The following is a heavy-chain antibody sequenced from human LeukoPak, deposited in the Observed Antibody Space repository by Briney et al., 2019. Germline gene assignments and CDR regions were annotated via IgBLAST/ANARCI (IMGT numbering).Heavy chain of an antibody. J-gene: IGHJ4*02. V-gene: IGHV3-53*01. CDR1: GFTVSSNY. D-gene: IGHD3-10*01. CDR3: ARAFGITQKNYFDY. Sequence: GGSLRLSCAASGFTVSSNYMSWVRQAPGEGLEWVSVIYSGGSTYYADSVKGRFTISRDNSKNTLYLQMNSLRAEDTAVYYCARAFGITQKNYFDYWGQGTLVTVSS. CDR2: IYSGGST.